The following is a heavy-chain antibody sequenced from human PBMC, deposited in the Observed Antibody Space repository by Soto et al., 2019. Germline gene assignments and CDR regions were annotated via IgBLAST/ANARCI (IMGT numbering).Heavy chain of an antibody. J-gene: IGHJ5*02. D-gene: IGHD2-15*01. CDR3: ARDRGIVVVVAARGWFDP. CDR1: GYTFISYG. CDR2: ISAYNGNT. Sequence: ASVKVSCRASGYTFISYGISWVRQAPGQGLEWMGWISAYNGNTNYAPKFQGRVTMTTDTSTSTAYMELRSLRSDDTAVYYCARDRGIVVVVAARGWFDPWGQGTLVTVSS. V-gene: IGHV1-18*01.